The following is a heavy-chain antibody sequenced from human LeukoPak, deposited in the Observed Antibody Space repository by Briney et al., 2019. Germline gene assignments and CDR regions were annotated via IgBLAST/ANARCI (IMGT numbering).Heavy chain of an antibody. V-gene: IGHV3-23*01. Sequence: GGSLRLSCAASGFTFSRYAMTWGRQAPGKGLEWVSGISGSGDSTYYADSVKGRFTISRDNSKNTLYLQMNSLRAEDTAVYYCAKALEVSASGNWFDPWGQGTLVTVSS. D-gene: IGHD5/OR15-5a*01. J-gene: IGHJ5*02. CDR3: AKALEVSASGNWFDP. CDR2: ISGSGDST. CDR1: GFTFSRYA.